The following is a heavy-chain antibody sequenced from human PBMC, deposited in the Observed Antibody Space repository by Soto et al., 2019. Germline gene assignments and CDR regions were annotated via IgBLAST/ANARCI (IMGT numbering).Heavy chain of an antibody. CDR3: AKAYGWPWYFDY. J-gene: IGHJ4*02. CDR2: ISGGGGST. Sequence: AGGSLRLSCAASGFTFSSYAMSWVRQAPGKGLEWVSGISGGGGSTYYADSVKGRFTISRDNSKNTLYLQMNSLRAEDTAVYYCAKAYGWPWYFDYWGQGTLVTVSS. D-gene: IGHD6-19*01. CDR1: GFTFSSYA. V-gene: IGHV3-23*01.